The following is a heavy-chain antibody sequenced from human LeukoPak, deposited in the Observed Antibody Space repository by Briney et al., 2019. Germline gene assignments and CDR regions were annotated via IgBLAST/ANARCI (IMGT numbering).Heavy chain of an antibody. D-gene: IGHD5-18*01. V-gene: IGHV4-31*03. J-gene: IGHJ4*02. CDR1: GGSISSSSYY. CDR3: ARDGISYGIDY. CDR2: IYYSGTT. Sequence: PSETLSLTCTVSGGSISSSSYYWGWIRQHPGKGLEWIGYIYYSGTTYYNPSLKSRVTISVDTSENQFSLKLTSVTAADTAVYYCARDGISYGIDYWGQGTLVTVSS.